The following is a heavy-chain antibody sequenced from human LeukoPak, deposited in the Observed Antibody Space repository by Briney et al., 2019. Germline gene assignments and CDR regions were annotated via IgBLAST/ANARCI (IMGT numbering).Heavy chain of an antibody. CDR2: ITYDGYYK. CDR1: GFTFTNYG. CDR3: ARDLSPVVRASPMGY. Sequence: PGGSLRLSCAASGFTFTNYGMHWVRQAPGKGLEWVALITYDGYYKYYSDSVKGRFTISSDTSKNTLYLQMNSLRAKDTAVYYCARDLSPVVRASPMGYWGQGTPVTVSS. V-gene: IGHV3-30*03. J-gene: IGHJ4*02. D-gene: IGHD3-10*01.